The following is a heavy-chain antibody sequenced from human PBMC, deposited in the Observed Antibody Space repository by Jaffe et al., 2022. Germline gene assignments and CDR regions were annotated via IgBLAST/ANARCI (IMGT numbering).Heavy chain of an antibody. V-gene: IGHV1-3*01. CDR1: GYTFSRYS. J-gene: IGHJ4*02. Sequence: QVHLVQSGAEVKKPGASVKVSCKASGYTFSRYSMHWVRQAPGERLEWMGWINAGTGNIRYSQKFQDRVTITRDTSASTDYMELSSLRSEDTAIYFCARDYRTMDLSGYFDYWGQGTLLTVSS. D-gene: IGHD3-10*01. CDR3: ARDYRTMDLSGYFDY. CDR2: INAGTGNI.